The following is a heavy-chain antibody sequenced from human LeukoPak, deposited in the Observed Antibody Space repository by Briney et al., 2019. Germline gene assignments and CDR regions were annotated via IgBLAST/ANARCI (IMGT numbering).Heavy chain of an antibody. J-gene: IGHJ5*02. CDR2: SNPKRGGV. V-gene: IGHV1-2*02. CDR1: GYTFSDYY. Sequence: GASVKVSCMASGYTFSDYYIHWVRQAPGQGLEGMGWSNPKRGGVHYVEKFQDRVTMITEKSIGTAYLELSSLNFDDTAVYYCAREGDNGVDVNWFDPWGQGTLVTVSS. CDR3: AREGDNGVDVNWFDP. D-gene: IGHD2-8*01.